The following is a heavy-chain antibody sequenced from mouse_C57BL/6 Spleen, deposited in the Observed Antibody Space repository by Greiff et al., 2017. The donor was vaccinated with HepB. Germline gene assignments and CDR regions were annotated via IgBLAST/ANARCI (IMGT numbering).Heavy chain of an antibody. CDR2: ISSGGSYT. D-gene: IGHD2-1*01. V-gene: IGHV5-6*01. CDR3: ARQEYGNYAWFAY. J-gene: IGHJ3*01. CDR1: GFTFSSYG. Sequence: EVKLVESGGDLVKPGGSLKLSCAASGFTFSSYGMSWVRQTPDKRLEWVATISSGGSYTYYPDSVKGRFTISRDNAKNTLYLQMSSLKSEDTAMYYCARQEYGNYAWFAYWGQGTLVTVSA.